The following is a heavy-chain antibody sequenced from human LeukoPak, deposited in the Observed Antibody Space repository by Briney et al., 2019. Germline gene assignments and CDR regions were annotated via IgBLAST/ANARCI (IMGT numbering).Heavy chain of an antibody. CDR2: ISSSSSYI. CDR1: GFTFSSYS. V-gene: IGHV3-21*01. D-gene: IGHD5-12*01. CDR3: ASRGSGYDSYYYGMGV. J-gene: IGHJ6*02. Sequence: GGSLRLSCVASGFTFSSYSMNWVRQAPGKGLEWVSSISSSSSYIYYADSVKGRFTISRDNAKNSLYLQMNSLRAEDTAVYYCASRGSGYDSYYYGMGVWGQGTTVTVSS.